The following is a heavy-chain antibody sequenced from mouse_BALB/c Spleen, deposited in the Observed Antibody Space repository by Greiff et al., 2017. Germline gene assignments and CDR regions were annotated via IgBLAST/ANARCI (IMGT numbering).Heavy chain of an antibody. CDR3: AGGSTMITTEYFDY. V-gene: IGHV1-80*01. CDR2: IYPGDGDT. J-gene: IGHJ2*01. Sequence: QVQLKESGAELVRPGSSVKISCKASGYAFSSYWMNWVKQRPGQGLEWIGQIYPGDGDTNYNGKFKGKATLTADKSSSTAYMQLSSLTSEDSAVYFCAGGSTMITTEYFDYWGQGTTLTVSS. CDR1: GYAFSSYW. D-gene: IGHD2-4*01.